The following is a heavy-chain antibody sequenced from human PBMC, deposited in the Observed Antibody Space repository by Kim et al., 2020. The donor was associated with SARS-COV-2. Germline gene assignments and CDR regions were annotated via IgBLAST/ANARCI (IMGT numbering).Heavy chain of an antibody. CDR1: GGSFSGYY. CDR2: INHSGST. Sequence: SETLSLTCAVYGGSFSGYYWSWIRQPPGKGLEWIGEINHSGSTNYNPSLKSRATISVDTSKNQFSLKLSSVTAADTAVYYCARKDAFDIWGQGTMVTVSS. J-gene: IGHJ3*02. V-gene: IGHV4-34*01. CDR3: ARKDAFDI.